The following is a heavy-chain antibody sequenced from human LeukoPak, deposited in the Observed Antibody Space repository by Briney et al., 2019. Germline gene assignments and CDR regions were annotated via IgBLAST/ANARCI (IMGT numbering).Heavy chain of an antibody. CDR3: AGVQYWGSSRTYGMDV. D-gene: IGHD7-27*01. V-gene: IGHV3-48*03. J-gene: IGHJ6*02. CDR1: GFTFSSYE. CDR2: ISSSGSTI. Sequence: PGGSLRLSCAASGFTFSSYEMNWVRQAPGKGLEWVSYISSSGSTIYYADSVKGRFTISRDNAKNSLYQQMNSLRAEDTAVYYCAGVQYWGSSRTYGMDVWGQGTTVTVSS.